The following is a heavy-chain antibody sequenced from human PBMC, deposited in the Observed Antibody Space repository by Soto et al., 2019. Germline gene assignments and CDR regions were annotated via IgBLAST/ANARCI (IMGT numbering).Heavy chain of an antibody. V-gene: IGHV3-23*01. CDR1: GFTFTNYA. D-gene: IGHD2-15*01. J-gene: IGHJ4*02. CDR3: AKAVVVVAAAGWSFDY. Sequence: GGSRRLSCAASGFTFTNYAMTWVRQAPGKGLEWVSGVSGSGGGTYYADSVKGRFTMSRDNSKNTLYLQMHSLRAEDTAIYYCAKAVVVVAAAGWSFDYWGQGILVTVSS. CDR2: VSGSGGGT.